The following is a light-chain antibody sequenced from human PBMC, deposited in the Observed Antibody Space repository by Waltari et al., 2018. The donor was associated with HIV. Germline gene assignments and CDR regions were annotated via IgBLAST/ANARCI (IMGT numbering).Light chain of an antibody. J-gene: IGKJ2*01. CDR2: GAS. Sequence: ENVLTQSPGTLSVSPGGRAALSCRASERIASNSLAWYQQKPGQAPRLLIYGASNRATGIPDKFSGSGSGTDFTLTITRLEPEDFAVYFCQQYGSSPYTFGQGTKLEVK. CDR3: QQYGSSPYT. CDR1: ERIASNS. V-gene: IGKV3-20*01.